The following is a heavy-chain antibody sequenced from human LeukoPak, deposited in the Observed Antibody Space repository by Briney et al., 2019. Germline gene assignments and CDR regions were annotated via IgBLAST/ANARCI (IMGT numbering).Heavy chain of an antibody. CDR2: IDHSGST. D-gene: IGHD6-13*01. Sequence: SETLSLTCAVHGGPFSGYYWNWIRQPPGKGLQWIGEIDHSGSTNYNPSLKSRVTLSVDTSKNQFSLNLRSVTPEDTAVYYCARNLIPEQLVLNFWGQGTLVTVSS. J-gene: IGHJ4*02. CDR1: GGPFSGYY. CDR3: ARNLIPEQLVLNF. V-gene: IGHV4-34*01.